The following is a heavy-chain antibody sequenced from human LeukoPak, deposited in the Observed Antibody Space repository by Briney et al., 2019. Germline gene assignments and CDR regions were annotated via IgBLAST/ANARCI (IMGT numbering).Heavy chain of an antibody. V-gene: IGHV3-23*01. CDR2: ISVSCGHT. Sequence: GESLRLSCAASGRTFSSYAMSWVRQAPGPGLELVSVISVSCGHTYYADSATGRCTISTDNSKNTLYLQMNSLRGEDTAVYYCARVDTDVNVDMVTAGQFYYFDYWGHGTLVSVSS. CDR3: ARVDTDVNVDMVTAGQFYYFDY. J-gene: IGHJ4*01. CDR1: GRTFSSYA. D-gene: IGHD2-21*02.